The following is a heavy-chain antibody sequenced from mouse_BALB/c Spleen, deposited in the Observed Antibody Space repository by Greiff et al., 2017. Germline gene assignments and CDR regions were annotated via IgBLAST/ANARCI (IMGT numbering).Heavy chain of an antibody. J-gene: IGHJ4*01. CDR2: IYPGDGDT. D-gene: IGHD2-1*01. V-gene: IGHV1-80*01. CDR1: GYAFSSYW. CDR3: AKIYGNYVDYAMDY. Sequence: VQLQQSGAELVRPGSSVKISCKASGYAFSSYWMNWVKQRPGQGLEWIGQIYPGDGDTNYNGKFKGKATLTADKSSSTAYMQLSSLTSEDSAVYYCAKIYGNYVDYAMDYWGQGTSVTVSS.